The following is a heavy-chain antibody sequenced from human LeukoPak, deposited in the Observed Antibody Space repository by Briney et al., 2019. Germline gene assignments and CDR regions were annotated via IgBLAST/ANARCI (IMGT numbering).Heavy chain of an antibody. CDR2: ISYDGSNK. CDR1: GFTFSSYG. Sequence: PGRSLRLSCAASGFTFSSYGMHWVRQAPGKGLEWVAVISYDGSNKYYADSVKGRFTISRDNSKNTLHLQMNSLRAEDTAVYYCAKRGLGAHGYGMDVWGQGTTVTVSS. D-gene: IGHD3-16*01. CDR3: AKRGLGAHGYGMDV. J-gene: IGHJ6*02. V-gene: IGHV3-30*18.